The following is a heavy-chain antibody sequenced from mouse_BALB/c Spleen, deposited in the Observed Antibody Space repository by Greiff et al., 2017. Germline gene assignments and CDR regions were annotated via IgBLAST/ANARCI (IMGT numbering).Heavy chain of an antibody. Sequence: VQLQQSGPELVKPGASVRISCKASGYTFTSYYIHWVKQRPGQGLEWIGWIYPGNGNTKYNEKFKGKATLTADKSSSTTYMQLSSLTSEDSAVYFCARGEDDYYGSSWFAYWGQGTLVTVSA. J-gene: IGHJ3*01. D-gene: IGHD1-1*01. CDR2: IYPGNGNT. V-gene: IGHV1S56*01. CDR3: ARGEDDYYGSSWFAY. CDR1: GYTFTSYY.